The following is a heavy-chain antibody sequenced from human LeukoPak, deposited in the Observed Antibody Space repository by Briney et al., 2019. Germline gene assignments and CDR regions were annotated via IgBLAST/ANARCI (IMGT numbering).Heavy chain of an antibody. CDR1: GFTFSLNE. Sequence: PGGSLRLSCAASGFTFSLNEMNWVRQAPGKGLEWVSYINGPASNIFYADSVKGRFTISRDNSKNTLYLQMNSLRAEDTAVYYCAKDNSRTGIFPYVWGSYRYTPIFDYWGQGTLVTVSS. CDR2: INGPASNI. V-gene: IGHV3-48*03. J-gene: IGHJ4*02. CDR3: AKDNSRTGIFPYVWGSYRYTPIFDY. D-gene: IGHD3-16*02.